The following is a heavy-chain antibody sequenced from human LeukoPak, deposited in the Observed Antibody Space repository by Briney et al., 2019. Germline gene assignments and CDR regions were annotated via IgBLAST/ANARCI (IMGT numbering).Heavy chain of an antibody. CDR2: ISGSGGST. CDR3: AKDSSFGVRGVTVFDY. CDR1: GFTFDDYA. D-gene: IGHD3-10*01. V-gene: IGHV3-23*01. Sequence: PGGSLRLSCAASGFTFDDYAMSWVRQAPGKGLEWVSAISGSGGSTYYADSVKGRFTISRDNSKNTLYLQMNSLRAEDTAVYYCAKDSSFGVRGVTVFDYWGQGTLVTVSS. J-gene: IGHJ4*02.